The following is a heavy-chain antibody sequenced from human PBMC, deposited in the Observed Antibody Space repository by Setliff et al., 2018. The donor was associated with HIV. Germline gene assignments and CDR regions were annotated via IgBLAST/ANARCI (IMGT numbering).Heavy chain of an antibody. V-gene: IGHV1-46*01. CDR1: GYIFSTHY. Sequence: ASVKVSCKASGYIFSTHYIHWVRQAPGQGLEWMGIINCASGRTVYTEKIKGRLAMARDMSRTTVYMELTSLGTEDTAVYYCARGGYSGEFLDAFDIWGQGTLVTVSS. J-gene: IGHJ3*02. CDR2: INCASGRT. D-gene: IGHD5-12*01. CDR3: ARGGYSGEFLDAFDI.